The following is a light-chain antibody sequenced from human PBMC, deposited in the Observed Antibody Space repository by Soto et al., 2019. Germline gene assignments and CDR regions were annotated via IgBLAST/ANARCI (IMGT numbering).Light chain of an antibody. CDR3: QQYGTSRTWT. CDR2: GAS. CDR1: QSVSSSY. V-gene: IGKV3-20*01. Sequence: EIMLTQSACTLSLSTGERATLSCRASQSVSSSYLAWYQQKRGQAPRLLISGASNRATGIPDRFSVSGSGTDFTLTISRLEREDFAVYFCQQYGTSRTWTFAQGTKV. J-gene: IGKJ1*01.